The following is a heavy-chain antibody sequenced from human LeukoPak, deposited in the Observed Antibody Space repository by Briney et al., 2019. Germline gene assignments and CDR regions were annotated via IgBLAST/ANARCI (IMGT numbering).Heavy chain of an antibody. J-gene: IGHJ4*02. Sequence: PSETLSLTCTVSDYSISSGFYWGWIRQPPGKGLEWLGSIHHSGTTNYNPSLKSRVTISVDMSRNQFSLKVYSMTAADTAVYYCARLRGAYGSGTAYYFDYWGQGTQVTVSS. D-gene: IGHD3-10*01. CDR1: DYSISSGFY. CDR2: IHHSGTT. CDR3: ARLRGAYGSGTAYYFDY. V-gene: IGHV4-38-2*02.